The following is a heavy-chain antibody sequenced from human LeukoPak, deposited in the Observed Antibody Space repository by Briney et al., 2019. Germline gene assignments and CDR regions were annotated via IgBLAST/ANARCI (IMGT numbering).Heavy chain of an antibody. V-gene: IGHV3-23*01. J-gene: IGHJ4*02. Sequence: GGSLRLSCAASGFAFNTYSMNWVRQAPGKGLEWVSATSSSDAGTYYAESVRGRFTISRDNSKNTLYLQMNSLRAEDTAVYYCASPVGHIVVVTAGYWGQGTLVTVSS. D-gene: IGHD2-21*02. CDR2: TSSSDAGT. CDR1: GFAFNTYS. CDR3: ASPVGHIVVVTAGY.